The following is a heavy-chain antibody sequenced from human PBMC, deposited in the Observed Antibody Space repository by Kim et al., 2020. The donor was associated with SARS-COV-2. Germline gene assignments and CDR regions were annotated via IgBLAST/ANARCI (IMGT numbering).Heavy chain of an antibody. CDR3: TKGRSSWYYDSSGYYYGY. V-gene: IGHV3-15*01. Sequence: KGRFTISRDDSKNTLYLQMNSLKTEDTAVYYCTKGRSSWYYDSSGYYYGYWGQGTLVTVSS. D-gene: IGHD3-22*01. J-gene: IGHJ4*02.